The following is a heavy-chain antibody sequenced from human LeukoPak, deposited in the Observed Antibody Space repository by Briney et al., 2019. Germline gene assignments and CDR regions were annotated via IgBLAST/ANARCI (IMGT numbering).Heavy chain of an antibody. CDR1: GGSITSHY. J-gene: IGHJ4*02. CDR3: ATLKRGSIYGYFDF. Sequence: SETLSLTCTVSGGSITSHYWSRIRQPPGKGLGWIAYVLDSVRTKDNPSLQSRLTLSADTSKNQFSLRLSSVTAADTAVYYCATLKRGSIYGYFDFWGQGIKVTVSS. CDR2: VLDSVRT. V-gene: IGHV4-59*11. D-gene: IGHD5-18*01.